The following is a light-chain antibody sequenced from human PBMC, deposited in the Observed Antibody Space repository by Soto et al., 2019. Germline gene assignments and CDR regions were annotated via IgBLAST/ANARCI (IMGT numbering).Light chain of an antibody. J-gene: IGKJ4*01. CDR3: QRADDFPLT. V-gene: IGKV1-12*01. CDR1: QDINSR. Sequence: QMTQSPSSVSASLGDRVTITCRASQDINSRLARYQQKPGSAPKLLIYGASTLQSGVPSRFSGTGSGTDFSLTISDLQADDFATYYCQRADDFPLTFGGGT. CDR2: GAS.